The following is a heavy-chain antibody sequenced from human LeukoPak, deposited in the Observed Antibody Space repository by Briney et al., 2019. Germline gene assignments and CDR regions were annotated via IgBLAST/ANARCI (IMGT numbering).Heavy chain of an antibody. V-gene: IGHV3-30*02. J-gene: IGHJ4*02. CDR1: GFTFSSYG. Sequence: PGGSLRLSCAASGFTFSSYGMHWVRQAPGKGLEWVAFIRYDGSNKYYADSVKGRFTISRDNSKNTLYLQMNSLRAEDTAVYYCAKAIYCGGDCYYFDYGGQGTLVTVSS. CDR2: IRYDGSNK. D-gene: IGHD2-21*01. CDR3: AKAIYCGGDCYYFDY.